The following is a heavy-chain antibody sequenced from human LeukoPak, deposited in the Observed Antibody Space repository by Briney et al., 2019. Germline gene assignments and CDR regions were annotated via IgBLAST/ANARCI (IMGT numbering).Heavy chain of an antibody. V-gene: IGHV3-7*01. CDR1: GLSLSNFW. Sequence: GGSLRLSCAASGLSLSNFWMHWVRQAPGKGLEWVAIISKDGNEIKYVDSVKGRFTLSRDNAKNSVYLQMNSLRTEDTALYYCVTDGDKWNDFEYWGQGTLVTVSS. D-gene: IGHD1-1*01. J-gene: IGHJ4*02. CDR2: ISKDGNEI. CDR3: VTDGDKWNDFEY.